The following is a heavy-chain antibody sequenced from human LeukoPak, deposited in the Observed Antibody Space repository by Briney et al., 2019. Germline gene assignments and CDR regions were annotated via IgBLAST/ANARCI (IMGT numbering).Heavy chain of an antibody. CDR3: ARAPRPFDNSNYYFDY. CDR2: IYSDSSA. V-gene: IGHV3-53*01. Sequence: HPGGSLRLSCAASGFTVSNNYMMWVRQAPGKGLEWVSVIYSDSSADYADSVKGRFTISRDDAQNTLYLQMNSLRAGDTAVYYCARAPRPFDNSNYYFDYWGQGSLVTVSS. CDR1: GFTVSNNY. J-gene: IGHJ4*02. D-gene: IGHD2/OR15-2a*01.